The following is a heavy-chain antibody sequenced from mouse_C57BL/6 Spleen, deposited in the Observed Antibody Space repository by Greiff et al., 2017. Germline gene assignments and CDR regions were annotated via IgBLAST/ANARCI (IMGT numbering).Heavy chain of an antibody. Sequence: EVKLVESGGGLVKPGGSLKLSCAASGFTFRRYAMSWVRQTPEKRLEWVATISDGGSYTYYPDNVKGRFTISRDNAKNNLYRQMSHLKSEDTAMYYCARDTYGSSFWYFDVWGTGTTVTVSS. V-gene: IGHV5-4*01. CDR2: ISDGGSYT. CDR1: GFTFRRYA. J-gene: IGHJ1*03. CDR3: ARDTYGSSFWYFDV. D-gene: IGHD1-1*01.